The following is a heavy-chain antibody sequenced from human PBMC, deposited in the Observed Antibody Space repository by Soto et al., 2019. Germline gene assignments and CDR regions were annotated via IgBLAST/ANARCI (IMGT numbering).Heavy chain of an antibody. Sequence: GESLKISCKGSGYSFTSYWIGWVRQMPGKGLEWMGIIYPGDSDTRYSPSFQGQVTISADKSISTAYLQWSSLKASDTAMYYCARRDYGGNSRGDAFDIWGQGTMVTVSS. CDR1: GYSFTSYW. J-gene: IGHJ3*02. V-gene: IGHV5-51*01. CDR2: IYPGDSDT. CDR3: ARRDYGGNSRGDAFDI. D-gene: IGHD4-17*01.